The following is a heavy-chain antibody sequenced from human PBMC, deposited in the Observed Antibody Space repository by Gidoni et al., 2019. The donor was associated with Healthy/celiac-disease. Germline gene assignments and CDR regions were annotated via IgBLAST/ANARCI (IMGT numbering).Heavy chain of an antibody. V-gene: IGHV6-1*01. J-gene: IGHJ2*01. D-gene: IGHD5-18*01. Sequence: QVQLKQSGPGLVKPSQTVTLTCTISEDSVPRNSAAWNWIRQSPSRGLEWLGRTYYRAKWYNDYAVSVKSRITINPDTSKNQFSLQLNSVTPEDTAVYYCARAPIQLWLLYFDLWGRGTLVTVSS. CDR3: ARAPIQLWLLYFDL. CDR2: TYYRAKWYN. CDR1: EDSVPRNSAA.